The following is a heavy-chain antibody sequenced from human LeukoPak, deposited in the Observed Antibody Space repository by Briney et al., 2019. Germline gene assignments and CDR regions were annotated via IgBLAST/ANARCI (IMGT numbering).Heavy chain of an antibody. V-gene: IGHV3-48*03. CDR2: INSADNVE. CDR3: AKESGGSGSPFDY. CDR1: GFSLRSSE. D-gene: IGHD3-22*01. Sequence: GGSLRLSCAASGFSLRSSEMNWVRQAPGKGPEWVAHINSADNVEYYTDSVRGRFTMSRDNAKDLLYLQMNSLRGEDTALYFCAKESGGSGSPFDYWGQGTLVTVSS. J-gene: IGHJ4*02.